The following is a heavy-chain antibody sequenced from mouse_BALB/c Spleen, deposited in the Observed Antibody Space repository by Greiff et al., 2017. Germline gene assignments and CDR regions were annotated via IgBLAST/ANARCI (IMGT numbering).Heavy chain of an antibody. CDR2: IWGDGST. J-gene: IGHJ1*01. CDR3: ARIYYGNYSWYFDV. Sequence: VKLMESGPGLVAPSQSLSITCTVSGFSLTSYGVHWVRQPPGKGLEWLGMIWGDGSTDYNSALKSRLSISKDNSKSQVFFKMNSLQADDTAIYYCARIYYGNYSWYFDVWGAGTTVTVSS. D-gene: IGHD2-1*01. CDR1: GFSLTSYG. V-gene: IGHV2-6-4*01.